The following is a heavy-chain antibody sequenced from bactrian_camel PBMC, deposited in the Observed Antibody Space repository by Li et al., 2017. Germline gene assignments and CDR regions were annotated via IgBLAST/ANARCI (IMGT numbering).Heavy chain of an antibody. V-gene: IGHV3-3*01. D-gene: IGHD3*01. J-gene: IGHJ4*01. Sequence: VQLVESGGGSVQAGGSLTLSCVASGGSLRDYRMSWFRQAAGKEREGVATISMSGRSTYYADSVKGRFTISQDKAEKTVYLQMNMLKPEDSAMYYCAAAGHDVCVAINPTYRHLIPSLDGHWGQGTQVTVS. CDR3: AAAGHDVCVAINPTYRHLIPSLDGH. CDR2: ISMSGRST. CDR1: GGSLRDYR.